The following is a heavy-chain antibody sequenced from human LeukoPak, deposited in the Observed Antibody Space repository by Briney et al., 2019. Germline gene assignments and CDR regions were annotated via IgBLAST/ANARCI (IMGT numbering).Heavy chain of an antibody. CDR1: GGSISSSSYY. V-gene: IGHV4-39*01. D-gene: IGHD6-6*01. J-gene: IGHJ4*02. CDR2: IYYSGST. Sequence: SETLSLTCIVSGGSISSSSYYWGCIRQPPGKGLEWIGSIYYSGSTYYNPSINSRATISVDTTKNQFSLKLSSVTAADTAVYYCARRESARRYYFDYWGQGTLVTVSS. CDR3: ARRESARRYYFDY.